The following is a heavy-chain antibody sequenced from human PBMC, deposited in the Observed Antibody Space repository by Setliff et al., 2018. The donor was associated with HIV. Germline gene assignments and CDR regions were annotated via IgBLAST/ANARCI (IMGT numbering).Heavy chain of an antibody. CDR2: IYYSGST. Sequence: PSETLSLTCTVSGGSISSHYWSWIRQPPGKGLEWIGYIYYSGSTNYNPSLKSRVTISVDTSKNQFSLKLRSLTAADTAVYYCAREDKYGYSSSWYNYWGQGALVTVSS. V-gene: IGHV4-59*11. CDR1: GGSISSHY. CDR3: AREDKYGYSSSWYNY. D-gene: IGHD6-13*01. J-gene: IGHJ4*02.